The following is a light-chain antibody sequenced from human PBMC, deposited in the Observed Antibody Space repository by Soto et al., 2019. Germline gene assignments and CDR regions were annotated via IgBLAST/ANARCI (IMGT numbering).Light chain of an antibody. V-gene: IGLV3-10*01. CDR3: YSTDSSGNQRGL. CDR1: ALPKKY. J-gene: IGLJ2*01. CDR2: EDI. Sequence: SYELTQPPSVSVSPGQTARITCSGAALPKKYAYWYQQKSGQAPVLVIYEDIKRPSGIPGRFSGSRSGTMATLTISGAQVEDEADYYCYSTDSSGNQRGLFGGGTKVTVL.